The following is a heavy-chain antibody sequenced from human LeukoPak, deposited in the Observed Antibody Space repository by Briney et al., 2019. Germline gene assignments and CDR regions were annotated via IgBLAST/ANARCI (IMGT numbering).Heavy chain of an antibody. D-gene: IGHD6-13*01. CDR3: AGSWYFDY. Sequence: GGSLRLSCAASGFTFTSYAMSWVRQAPGKGLEWVSTFSDSGGNTYYADSVKGRFTISRDNYKNTAYLQMNSLRAGDTAVYYCAGSWYFDYWGQGTLVTVSS. CDR1: GFTFTSYA. J-gene: IGHJ4*02. V-gene: IGHV3-23*01. CDR2: FSDSGGNT.